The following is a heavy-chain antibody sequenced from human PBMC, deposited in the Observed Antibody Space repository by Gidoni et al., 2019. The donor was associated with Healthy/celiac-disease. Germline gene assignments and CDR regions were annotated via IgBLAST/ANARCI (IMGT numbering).Heavy chain of an antibody. CDR3: ARDKAVAGPDAFDI. CDR1: GCSISSYY. V-gene: IGHV4-59*01. Sequence: QVQLQESGPGLVKPSETLSLTCTVSGCSISSYYWSWIRQPPGKGLEWIGYIYYSGSTNYNPSLKSRVTISVDTSKNQFSLKLSSVTAADTAVYYCARDKAVAGPDAFDIWGQGTMITVSS. CDR2: IYYSGST. D-gene: IGHD6-19*01. J-gene: IGHJ3*02.